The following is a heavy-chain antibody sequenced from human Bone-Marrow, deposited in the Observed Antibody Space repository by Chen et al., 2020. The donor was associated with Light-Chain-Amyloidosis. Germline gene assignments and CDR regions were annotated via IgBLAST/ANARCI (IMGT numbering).Heavy chain of an antibody. D-gene: IGHD2-8*01. CDR3: ARCTFYMDV. V-gene: IGHV1-46*01. J-gene: IGHJ6*03. Sequence: QSGAEVRKPGASVKVSCKASGYTFTNYFIHWVREAPGQGLEWVGIINPTGASTTYAQSFQGRVTMTTDTSTSTVYMELSSLRPEDTGVYYCARCTFYMDVWGKGTTVTVS. CDR1: GYTFTNYF. CDR2: INPTGAST.